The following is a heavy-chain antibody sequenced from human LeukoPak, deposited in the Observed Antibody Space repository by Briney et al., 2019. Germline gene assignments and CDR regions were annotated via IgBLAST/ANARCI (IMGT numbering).Heavy chain of an antibody. Sequence: ASVKVSCKTSGYTFTDFGITWVRQAPGQGLEWMGWVSAYNGNKKYAQKVQGRVTMTTDTFTRAAYMELSSLRSDDTAVYYCVRDLGFRPQSWYDYWGQGTLVTVSS. CDR1: GYTFTDFG. CDR3: VRDLGFRPQSWYDY. D-gene: IGHD6-13*01. J-gene: IGHJ4*02. CDR2: VSAYNGNK. V-gene: IGHV1-18*01.